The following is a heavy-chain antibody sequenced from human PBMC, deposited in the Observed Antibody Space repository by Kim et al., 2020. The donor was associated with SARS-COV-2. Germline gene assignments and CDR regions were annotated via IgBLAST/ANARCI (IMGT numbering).Heavy chain of an antibody. V-gene: IGHV4-34*01. CDR3: ARMRVWSSSSGAQS. CDR1: GGSFSGYY. D-gene: IGHD6-13*01. CDR2: INHSGST. Sequence: SETLSLTCAVYGGSFSGYYWSWIRQPPGKGLEWIGEINHSGSTNYNPSLKSRVTISVDTSKNQFSLKLSSVTAADTTVYYCARMRVWSSSSGAQSWGQGTLVTVSS. J-gene: IGHJ5*02.